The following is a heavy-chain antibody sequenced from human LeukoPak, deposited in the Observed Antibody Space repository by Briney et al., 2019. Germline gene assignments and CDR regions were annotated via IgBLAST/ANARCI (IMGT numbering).Heavy chain of an antibody. V-gene: IGHV1-69*04. D-gene: IGHD4-17*01. CDR2: IIPIFGIA. J-gene: IGHJ5*02. CDR3: ARVPLLLSPGDYAWFDP. Sequence: SVKVSCKASGGTFSSYAISWVQQAPGQGLEWMGRIIPIFGIANYAQKFQGRVTITADKSTSTAYMELSSLRSEDTAVYYCARVPLLLSPGDYAWFDPWGQGTLVTVSS. CDR1: GGTFSSYA.